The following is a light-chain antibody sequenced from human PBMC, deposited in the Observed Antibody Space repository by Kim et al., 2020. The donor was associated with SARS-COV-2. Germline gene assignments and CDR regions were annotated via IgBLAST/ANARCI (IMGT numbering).Light chain of an antibody. V-gene: IGKV3-20*01. CDR3: QQYDNSPYT. J-gene: IGKJ2*01. CDR1: QRVASSH. CDR2: GTS. Sequence: LSPGGSATLSCRASQRVASSHIAWFPQKPGQTPRLLIYGTSSRVTGIPDRFSASGSGPDFTLPISRLGPEDFAVYYCQQYDNSPYTFGQGTKLEI.